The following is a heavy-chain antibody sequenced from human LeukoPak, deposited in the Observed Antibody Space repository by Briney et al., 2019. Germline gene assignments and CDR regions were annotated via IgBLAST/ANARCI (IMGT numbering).Heavy chain of an antibody. CDR1: GGSFSGYY. J-gene: IGHJ4*02. CDR3: ARSERVGYCSGGSCYSPYFDY. CDR2: INESETT. V-gene: IGHV4-34*01. Sequence: SETLFLTCAVYGGSFSGYYWSWIRQPPGEGLEWIGEINESETTNYKSSLKSRLTISVDTSKNQFSLKLSSVTAADTAVYYCARSERVGYCSGGSCYSPYFDYWGQGTLVTVSS. D-gene: IGHD2-15*01.